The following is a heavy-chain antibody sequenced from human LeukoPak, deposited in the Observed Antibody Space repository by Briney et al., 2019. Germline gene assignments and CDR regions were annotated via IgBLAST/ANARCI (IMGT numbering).Heavy chain of an antibody. Sequence: GASVKVSCKASGYTFTSYDINWVRQATGQGLEWMGWMNPNSGNTGYAQKFQGRITMTRNTSISTAYMELSSLTSEDTAVYYCARHYYDTSGLDYFDYWGQGTLVTVS. V-gene: IGHV1-8*01. CDR1: GYTFTSYD. J-gene: IGHJ4*02. CDR2: MNPNSGNT. CDR3: ARHYYDTSGLDYFDY. D-gene: IGHD3-22*01.